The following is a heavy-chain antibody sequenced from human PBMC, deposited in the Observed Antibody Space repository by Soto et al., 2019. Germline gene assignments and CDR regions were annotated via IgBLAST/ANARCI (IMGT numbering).Heavy chain of an antibody. CDR3: ARDAPPADH. Sequence: QVQLVQSGAEVKKPGASVKVSCKASGYTFTSYYISWVRQAPGQGLEWMGWISAYNGNTNYAQKLQGRVTMTTATSTSTAFMELRSLGADDTAVYYCARDAPPADHWGQGTLVTVSS. CDR1: GYTFTSYY. V-gene: IGHV1-18*01. CDR2: ISAYNGNT. J-gene: IGHJ4*02.